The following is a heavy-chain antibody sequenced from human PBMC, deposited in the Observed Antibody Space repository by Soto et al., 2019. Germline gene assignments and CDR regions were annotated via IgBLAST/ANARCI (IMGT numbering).Heavy chain of an antibody. D-gene: IGHD2-2*01. CDR1: GCTVSNYA. V-gene: IGHV3-30-3*01. CDR3: AGAPYYRTSRSDY. J-gene: IGHJ4*02. CDR2: ISNDGNND. Sequence: QVHLEDSGGGVVQPGKSLRLYCAASGCTVSNYAIHWVRQAPGRGLEWLALISNDGNNDIYADSLKGRVTFSRDSSNNKVFLQMDSLRNVDTAVYYCAGAPYYRTSRSDYWGQGTLVTVPS.